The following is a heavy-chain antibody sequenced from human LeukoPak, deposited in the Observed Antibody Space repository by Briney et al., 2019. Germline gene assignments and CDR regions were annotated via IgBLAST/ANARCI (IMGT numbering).Heavy chain of an antibody. CDR3: AKQCGGDCYGYYFDY. CDR2: ISGSGGST. V-gene: IGHV3-23*01. D-gene: IGHD2-21*02. CDR1: GFTFSSYA. Sequence: QPGGSLRVSCAASGFTFSSYAMSWVRQAPGKGLEWVSAISGSGGSTYYADSVKGRFTISRDNSKNTLYLQMNSLRAEDTAVYYCAKQCGGDCYGYYFDYWGQGTLVTVSS. J-gene: IGHJ4*02.